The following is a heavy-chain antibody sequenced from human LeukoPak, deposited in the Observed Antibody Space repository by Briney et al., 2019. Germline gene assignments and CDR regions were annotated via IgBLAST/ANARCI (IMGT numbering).Heavy chain of an antibody. Sequence: GGSLRLSCAASGFIFRNYAMSWVRQAPGKGLEWVSAITGSGDTTYYADSVKGRFTISRDNSKNSLYLQMNSLRAEDTAVYYCARESIAVAGAPFDYWGQGTLVTVSS. CDR1: GFIFRNYA. J-gene: IGHJ4*02. V-gene: IGHV3-23*01. D-gene: IGHD6-19*01. CDR3: ARESIAVAGAPFDY. CDR2: ITGSGDTT.